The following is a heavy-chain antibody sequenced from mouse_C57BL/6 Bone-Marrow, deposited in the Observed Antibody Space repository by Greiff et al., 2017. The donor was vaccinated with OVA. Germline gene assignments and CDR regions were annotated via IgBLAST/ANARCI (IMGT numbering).Heavy chain of an antibody. Sequence: QVQLQQSGAELVKPGASVKMSCKASGYTFTSYWITWVKQRPGQGLEWIGDIYPGSGSTNYNEKFKSKATLTVDTSSSTAYMRLSSLTSEDSAVYYCARGSNWYSGVWGTGTTVTVSS. CDR3: ARGSNWYSGV. CDR2: IYPGSGST. J-gene: IGHJ1*03. V-gene: IGHV1-55*01. CDR1: GYTFTSYW.